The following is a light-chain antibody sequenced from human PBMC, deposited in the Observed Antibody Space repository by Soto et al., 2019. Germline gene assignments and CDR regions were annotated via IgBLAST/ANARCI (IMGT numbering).Light chain of an antibody. J-gene: IGKJ5*01. CDR2: AAS. CDR3: QQLKSYPIT. V-gene: IGKV1-9*01. CDR1: QGISSY. Sequence: DIQLTQSPSFLSASVGDRVTITCRASQGISSYLAWYQQKPGKAPKLLIYAASTLQSGVPSRFSGSGSGTAFTLTISSLQPEDVATYYCQQLKSYPITFGQGTRLEIK.